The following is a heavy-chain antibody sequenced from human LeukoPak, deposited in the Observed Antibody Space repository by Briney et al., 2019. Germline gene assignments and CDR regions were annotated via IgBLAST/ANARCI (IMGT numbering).Heavy chain of an antibody. CDR1: GGSISSSSYY. CDR2: IYYSGST. CDR3: ASVIMIVVVITGFDY. V-gene: IGHV4-39*01. J-gene: IGHJ4*02. Sequence: PSETLSLTCTVSGGSISSSSYYWGWIRQPPGKGLEWIGSIYYSGSTYYNPSLKSRVTISVDTSKNQFSLKLSSVTAADTAVYYCASVIMIVVVITGFDYWGQGTLVTVSS. D-gene: IGHD3-22*01.